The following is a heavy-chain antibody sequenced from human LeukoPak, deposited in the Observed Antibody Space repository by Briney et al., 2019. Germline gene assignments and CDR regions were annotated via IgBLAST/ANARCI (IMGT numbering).Heavy chain of an antibody. D-gene: IGHD6-19*01. CDR3: AKASVSSVAGGDWFDP. Sequence: PGGSLRLSCAASGFTFDDYAMHWVRQAPGKGLEWVSGISWNSGSIGYADSVKGRFTISRDNAKNSLYLHMKSLRTEDTALYYCAKASVSSVAGGDWFDPWGQGTLVTVSS. V-gene: IGHV3-9*01. CDR1: GFTFDDYA. J-gene: IGHJ5*02. CDR2: ISWNSGSI.